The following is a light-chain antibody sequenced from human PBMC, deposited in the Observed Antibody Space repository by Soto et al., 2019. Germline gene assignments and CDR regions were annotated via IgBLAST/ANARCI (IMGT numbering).Light chain of an antibody. CDR2: GAS. J-gene: IGKJ1*01. CDR1: QSVSSN. V-gene: IGKV3-20*01. Sequence: EIVMTQSPDTLSVSPGERATLSCRASQSVSSNLAWYQQKPGQAPRLLIYGASNGATGIPDRFSGSGSGTDFTLTISRLEPEDFAVYYCQQYGSSGTFGQGTKVDIK. CDR3: QQYGSSGT.